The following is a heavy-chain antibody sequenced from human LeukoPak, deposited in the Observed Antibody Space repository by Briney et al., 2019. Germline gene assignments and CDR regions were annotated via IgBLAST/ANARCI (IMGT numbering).Heavy chain of an antibody. D-gene: IGHD5-18*01. CDR2: IKQDGSEK. CDR1: GFTSGSYW. J-gene: IGHJ4*02. V-gene: IGHV3-7*01. CDR3: ARSGYFYGQPSYFDY. Sequence: PGGSLRLSCAASGFTSGSYWMSWVRQAPGKGLEWVANIKQDGSEKYYVDSVRGRFTISRDNAKNTLYLQMNSLRAEDTAVYYYARSGYFYGQPSYFDYWGQGTLVTVSS.